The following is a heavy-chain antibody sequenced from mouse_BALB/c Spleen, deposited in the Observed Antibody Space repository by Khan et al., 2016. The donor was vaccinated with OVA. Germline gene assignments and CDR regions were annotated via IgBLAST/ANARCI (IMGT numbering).Heavy chain of an antibody. Sequence: QVQLKQSGTELVRPGVSVKISCKGSGSIFTEYAMNWVKESHEKSLEWIGVISTYYGDARYNQKFKGKATMTVDKSSNTAYMELARLTSEDSAIYYCASDASSSLFAYWGQGTLVTVSA. CDR1: GSIFTEYA. V-gene: IGHV1S137*01. J-gene: IGHJ3*01. CDR2: ISTYYGDA. D-gene: IGHD1-1*01. CDR3: ASDASSSLFAY.